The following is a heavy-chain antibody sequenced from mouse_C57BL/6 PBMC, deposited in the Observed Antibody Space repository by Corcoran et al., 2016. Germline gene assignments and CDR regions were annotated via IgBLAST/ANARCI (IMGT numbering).Heavy chain of an antibody. D-gene: IGHD2-5*01. CDR3: ARGGSIVTPYYARDY. CDR1: GYTFTDYN. J-gene: IGHJ4*01. Sequence: EVQLQQSGPELVKPGASVKIPCKASGYTFTDYNMDWVKQSHGKSLEWIGDINPNNGGTIYNQKFKGKATLTVDKSSSTAYMEIRSLTSEDTAVYYCARGGSIVTPYYARDYWGQGTSVTVSS. CDR2: INPNNGGT. V-gene: IGHV1-18*01.